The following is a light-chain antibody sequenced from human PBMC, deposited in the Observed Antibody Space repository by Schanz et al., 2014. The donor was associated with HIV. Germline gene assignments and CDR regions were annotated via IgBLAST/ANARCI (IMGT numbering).Light chain of an antibody. V-gene: IGKV3-20*01. CDR2: GAS. J-gene: IGKJ1*01. CDR3: HHYGSSTGT. Sequence: EIVLTQSPDTLSLSPGERATLSCRASQTVSSNSLAWYQQKPGQSPRLLIYGASTRATAIPDRFSGSGSGTDFSLTISRLEPEDFAVYYCHHYGSSTGTFGQGTKVEVK. CDR1: QTVSSNS.